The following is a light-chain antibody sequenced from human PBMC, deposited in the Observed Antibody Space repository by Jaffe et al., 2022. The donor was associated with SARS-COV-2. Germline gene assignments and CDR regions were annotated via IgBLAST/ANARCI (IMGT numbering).Light chain of an antibody. V-gene: IGLV2-23*01. CDR3: CSYAVSNNYV. CDR1: SSDVGSYDL. J-gene: IGLJ1*01. CDR2: EGS. Sequence: QSALTQPASVSGSPGQSITISCTGTSSDVGSYDLVSWYQQHPGKAPKLMIYEGSKRPSGVSNRFSGSKSGNTASLTISGLQADDEADYYCCSYAVSNNYVFGTGTKVTVL.